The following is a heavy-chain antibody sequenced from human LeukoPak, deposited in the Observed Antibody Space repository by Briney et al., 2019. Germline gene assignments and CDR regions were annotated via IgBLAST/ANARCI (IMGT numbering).Heavy chain of an antibody. V-gene: IGHV3-48*01. CDR2: ISSGGSVM. CDR3: TGNLEY. CDR1: GYTFSDYT. J-gene: IGHJ4*02. D-gene: IGHD1-14*01. Sequence: GGSLRLSCGASGYTFSDYTMNWVRQAPWKGPEWISYISSGGSVMHYADSVKGRFTISRDNVENSLYLQMNSLRVEDTAVNYCTGNLEYWGQGVLVTVSS.